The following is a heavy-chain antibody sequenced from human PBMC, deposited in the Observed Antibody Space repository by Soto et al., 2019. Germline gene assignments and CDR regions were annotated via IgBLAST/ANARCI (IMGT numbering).Heavy chain of an antibody. CDR2: ISDRGDF. J-gene: IGHJ5*02. V-gene: IGHV4-59*08. Sequence: SETLYLTCTVSGISITSSYWNWFRQSPGKGLEWIGQISDRGDFNYNPPLESRVAISTDTSKNQVSLTLTAVNAADTAVYFCARGRHGFGPWGQGTLVTSP. CDR3: ARGRHGFGP. CDR1: GISITSSY.